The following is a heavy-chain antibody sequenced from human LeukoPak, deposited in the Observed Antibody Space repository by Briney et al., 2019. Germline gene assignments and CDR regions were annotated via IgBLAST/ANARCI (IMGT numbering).Heavy chain of an antibody. CDR1: GYTFTGYY. CDR3: SRVTQGSFLYKPPRNSLAT. V-gene: IGHV1-2*02. J-gene: IGHJ5*01. Sequence: GASVKVSCKASGYTFTGYYMHWVRQAPGQGLEWMGWINPNSGGTNYAQKFQGRVTMTRDTSISTAYMELSRLRADDTAVYYCSRVTQGSFLYKPPRNSLATWGQEPWSPSPQ. CDR2: INPNSGGT. D-gene: IGHD3-16*02.